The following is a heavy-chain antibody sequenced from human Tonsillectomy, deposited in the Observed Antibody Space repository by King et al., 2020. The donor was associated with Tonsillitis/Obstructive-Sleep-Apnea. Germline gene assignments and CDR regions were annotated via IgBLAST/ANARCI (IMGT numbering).Heavy chain of an antibody. Sequence: QLVQSGAEVKTPGASVKVSCKASGYTFTRYYIHWVRQARGQGLEWMGIINPSDGFTTYAQKFQGRVTMTTDTSASTVYLQLSSLRSEDTAVYYCARVVVVGRYIDSWGQGPLVTVSS. J-gene: IGHJ4*02. D-gene: IGHD1-14*01. CDR2: INPSDGFT. CDR3: ARVVVVGRYIDS. V-gene: IGHV1-46*01. CDR1: GYTFTRYY.